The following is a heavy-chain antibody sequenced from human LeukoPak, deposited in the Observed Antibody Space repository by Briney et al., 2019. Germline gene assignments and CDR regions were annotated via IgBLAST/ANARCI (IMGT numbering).Heavy chain of an antibody. CDR3: ARVDYVWGSYRYTSNFDY. V-gene: IGHV4-34*01. CDR2: INHSGST. Sequence: SETLSLTCAVYGGSFSGYYWSWIRQPPGKVLEWIGEINHSGSTNYNPSLKSRVTISVDTSKNQFSLKLSSVTAADTAVYYCARVDYVWGSYRYTSNFDYWGQGTLVTVSS. J-gene: IGHJ4*02. D-gene: IGHD3-16*02. CDR1: GGSFSGYY.